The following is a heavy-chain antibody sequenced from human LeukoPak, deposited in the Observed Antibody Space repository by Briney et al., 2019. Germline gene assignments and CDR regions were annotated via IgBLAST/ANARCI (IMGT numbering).Heavy chain of an antibody. CDR3: ARDAFRGYQFDP. D-gene: IGHD5-12*01. J-gene: IGHJ5*02. CDR2: ISSSSSTI. CDR1: GFTFSSYS. Sequence: GGSLRLSCAASGFTFSSYSMNWVRQAPGKGLEWVSYISSSSSTIYYADSVKGRFTISRDNAKNSLYLEMNNLRAEDTAVYYCARDAFRGYQFDPWGQGALVTVSS. V-gene: IGHV3-48*04.